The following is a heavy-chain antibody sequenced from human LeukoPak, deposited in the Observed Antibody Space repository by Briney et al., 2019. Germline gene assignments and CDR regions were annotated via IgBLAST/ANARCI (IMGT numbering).Heavy chain of an antibody. Sequence: PGGSLRLSCAASGFTFSSYGMHWVRQAPGKGLEWVAFIRYDGSNKYYADSVKGRFTISRDNSKNTLYLQMNSLRVEDTAVYYCAKVPWGSLNMIVVWGQGTLVTVSS. CDR1: GFTFSSYG. CDR3: AKVPWGSLNMIVV. V-gene: IGHV3-30*02. D-gene: IGHD3-22*01. CDR2: IRYDGSNK. J-gene: IGHJ4*02.